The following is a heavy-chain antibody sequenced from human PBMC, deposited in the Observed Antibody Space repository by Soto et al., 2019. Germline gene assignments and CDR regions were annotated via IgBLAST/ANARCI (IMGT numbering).Heavy chain of an antibody. J-gene: IGHJ5*02. CDR1: GYNFMRYG. CDR3: ARWFSGGYSDWFEP. Sequence: QVQLVQSGAEVKKPGASVKVSCKASGYNFMRYGFTWVRQAPGQGLEWMGWINVDNGETKYPQKIQGRVTMTTDTSTSTVYMELRRLTSDDTAVYYCARWFSGGYSDWFEPWGHGTLVTVSS. CDR2: INVDNGET. V-gene: IGHV1-18*04. D-gene: IGHD1-26*01.